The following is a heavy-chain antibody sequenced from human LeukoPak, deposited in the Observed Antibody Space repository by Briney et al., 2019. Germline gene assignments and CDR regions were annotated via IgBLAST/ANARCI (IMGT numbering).Heavy chain of an antibody. CDR2: ISYDGSNQ. Sequence: PGGSLRLSCAASGFTFSSYGMHWVRQAPGKGLERVAVISYDGSNQFYADSVKGLFTISRDNSKNTVYPQMNSLRAEDTAVYYCARGRWSGSGSTWYFDYWGQGTLVTVSS. CDR3: ARGRWSGSGSTWYFDY. J-gene: IGHJ4*02. CDR1: GFTFSSYG. V-gene: IGHV3-30*03. D-gene: IGHD3-3*01.